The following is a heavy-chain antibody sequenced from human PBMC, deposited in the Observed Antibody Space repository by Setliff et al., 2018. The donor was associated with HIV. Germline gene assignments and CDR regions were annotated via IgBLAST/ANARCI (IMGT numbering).Heavy chain of an antibody. D-gene: IGHD4-4*01. CDR1: GYTFTSYG. CDR3: ARGLRQDRSNSDVFDI. Sequence: ASVKVSCKASGYTFTSYGINWVRQAPGQGLEWMGWMNPNSGNTGYAQKFQGRVTMTRNTSISTVYMELTSLRYEDMAVYYCARGLRQDRSNSDVFDIWGQGTVVTVSS. J-gene: IGHJ3*02. V-gene: IGHV1-8*02. CDR2: MNPNSGNT.